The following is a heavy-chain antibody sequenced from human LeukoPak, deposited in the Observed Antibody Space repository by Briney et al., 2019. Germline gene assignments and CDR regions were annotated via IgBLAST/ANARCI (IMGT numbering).Heavy chain of an antibody. Sequence: PGGSLRLSCAASGFTFDDYGMSWVRQAPGKGLEWVSGINWNGGSTGYADSVKGRFTISRDNAKNSLYLQMNSLRAEDTALYYCARASYSGNPAPFDYWGQGTLVTVSS. CDR2: INWNGGST. CDR1: GFTFDDYG. D-gene: IGHD4-23*01. J-gene: IGHJ4*02. V-gene: IGHV3-20*04. CDR3: ARASYSGNPAPFDY.